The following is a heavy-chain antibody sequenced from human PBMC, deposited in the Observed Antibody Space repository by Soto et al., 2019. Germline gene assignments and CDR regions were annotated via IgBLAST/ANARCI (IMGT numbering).Heavy chain of an antibody. D-gene: IGHD2-2*01. CDR1: GYTFTSYY. V-gene: IGHV1-46*01. J-gene: IGHJ5*02. CDR3: ARVSGEDQLLFSGWFDP. CDR2: INPSGGST. Sequence: ASVKVSCKASGYTFTSYYMHWVRQAPGQGLEWMGIINPSGGSTSYAQKFQGRVTMTRDTSTSTVYMELSSLRSEDTAVYYCARVSGEDQLLFSGWFDPWSQGTLVTVSS.